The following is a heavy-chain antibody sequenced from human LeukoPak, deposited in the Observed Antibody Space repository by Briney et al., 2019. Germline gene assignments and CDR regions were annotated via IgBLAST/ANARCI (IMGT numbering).Heavy chain of an antibody. Sequence: GGSLRLSCTVSGFAFSGYAMSWARRAPERGPEWVQSLGARGDVTYSADSVKGRFTISRDNSKRTLFLQMNSLRAEDTAVYYCAKVHYTASFPGSFPGRNYFDSWGQGSLSPSPQ. V-gene: IGHV3-23*01. CDR1: GFAFSGYA. J-gene: IGHJ4*02. CDR2: LGARGDVT. D-gene: IGHD1-26*01. CDR3: AKVHYTASFPGSFPGRNYFDS.